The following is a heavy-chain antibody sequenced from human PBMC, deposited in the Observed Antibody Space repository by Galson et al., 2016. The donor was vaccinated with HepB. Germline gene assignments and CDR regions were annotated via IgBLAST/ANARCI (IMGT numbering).Heavy chain of an antibody. J-gene: IGHJ4*02. CDR1: GFTFRRND. CDR3: AKNRGIFDS. Sequence: SLRLSCAASGFTFRRNDMSWVRQAPGKGLEWVSTIYASSGKTDYADSVKGRFTISRAVSKSTLSLQMNSMRAEDTAFYYCAKNRGIFDSWGQGILVAVSS. CDR2: IYASSGKT. V-gene: IGHV3-23*01. D-gene: IGHD3-10*01.